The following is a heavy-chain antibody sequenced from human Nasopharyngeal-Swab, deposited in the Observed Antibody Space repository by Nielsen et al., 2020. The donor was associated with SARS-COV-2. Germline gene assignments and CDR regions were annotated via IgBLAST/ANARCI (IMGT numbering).Heavy chain of an antibody. Sequence: GESLKISCAASGFTFSSYWMHWVRQAPGTGLVWVSRIHRDGSSTSSADSVKGRFTISRDNAKNTLYLQMTSLRAEDTAVYYCAIIAAAGIHYWGQGTLVTVSS. CDR2: IHRDGSST. D-gene: IGHD6-13*01. CDR3: AIIAAAGIHY. CDR1: GFTFSSYW. J-gene: IGHJ4*02. V-gene: IGHV3-74*01.